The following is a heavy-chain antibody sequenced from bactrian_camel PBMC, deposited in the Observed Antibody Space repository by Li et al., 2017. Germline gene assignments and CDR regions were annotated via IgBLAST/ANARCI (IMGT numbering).Heavy chain of an antibody. D-gene: IGHD4*01. CDR2: ISGVSST. CDR3: AKAFATTGYYNEYEIGS. Sequence: HVQLVESGGALVQPGGSLRLSCVASGFTFSSCDMNWVRLAPGEALEWVSSISGVSSTYYANSVKGRFTIARDNTKNTVYLQMNSLKTEDTAMYYCAKAFATTGYYNEYEIGSWGQGTQVTVS. V-gene: IGHV3-2*01. J-gene: IGHJ4*01. CDR1: GFTFSSCD.